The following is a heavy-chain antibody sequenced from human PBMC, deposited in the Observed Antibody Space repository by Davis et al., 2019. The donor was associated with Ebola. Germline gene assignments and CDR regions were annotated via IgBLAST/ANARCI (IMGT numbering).Heavy chain of an antibody. CDR2: IHHGGSA. V-gene: IGHV4-59*11. J-gene: IGHJ3*02. CDR3: ARDTRPCGGDYYDDTFDM. D-gene: IGHD2-21*01. CDR1: GVSITTHF. Sequence: PSETLSLTCTVSGVSITTHFWSWIRQPPGKGLDWVGYIHHGGSANSNPSLKSRATFSIDTSKSQVSLKLTSVTAADTAVYYCARDTRPCGGDYYDDTFDMWGQGTMVIVSS.